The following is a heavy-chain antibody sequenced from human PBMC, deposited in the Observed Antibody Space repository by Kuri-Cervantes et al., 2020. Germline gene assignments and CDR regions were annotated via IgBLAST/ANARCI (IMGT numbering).Heavy chain of an antibody. CDR1: GFTFSSYW. D-gene: IGHD2-2*01. CDR2: ISSDGSSF. CDR3: ARLSSNAGKDH. J-gene: IGHJ4*02. V-gene: IGHV3-74*01. Sequence: GESLKISCAASGFTFSSYWMHWVRQAPGKGLVWVSRISSDGSSFSHADSVKGRFTISRDNAKNMLYLQMNSLRADDTAVYYCARLSSNAGKDHWGPGALVTVSS.